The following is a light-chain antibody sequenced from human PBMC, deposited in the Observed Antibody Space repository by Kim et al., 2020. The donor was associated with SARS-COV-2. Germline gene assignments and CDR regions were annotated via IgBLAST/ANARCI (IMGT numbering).Light chain of an antibody. Sequence: PGERATLSCRASQSVSSSYLAWYQQKPGQAPMLLIYGASSRDTGIPDRFSGSGSGTDFTLTISRLEPEDFAVYYCQQYGSSPPITFGQGTRLEIK. CDR3: QQYGSSPPIT. CDR1: QSVSSSY. V-gene: IGKV3-20*01. J-gene: IGKJ5*01. CDR2: GAS.